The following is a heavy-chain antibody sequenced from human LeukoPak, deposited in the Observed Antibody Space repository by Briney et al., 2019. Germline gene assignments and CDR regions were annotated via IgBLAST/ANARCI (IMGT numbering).Heavy chain of an antibody. CDR3: ARGYYGSGSTSFDP. Sequence: GGSLRLSCAASGSTFSSYGMHWVRQAPGKGLEWVAVIWYDGSNKYYADSVKGRFTISRDSSKNTLYLQMNSLRAEDTAVYYCARGYYGSGSTSFDPWGQGTLVTVSS. D-gene: IGHD3-10*01. J-gene: IGHJ5*02. CDR1: GSTFSSYG. V-gene: IGHV3-33*01. CDR2: IWYDGSNK.